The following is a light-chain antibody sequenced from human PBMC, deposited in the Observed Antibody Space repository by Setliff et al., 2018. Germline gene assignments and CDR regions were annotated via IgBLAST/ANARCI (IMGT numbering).Light chain of an antibody. V-gene: IGLV2-14*03. CDR1: TSDVGAYNF. CDR3: SSYTTINTRI. CDR2: DVS. Sequence: QSVLTQPASVSASPGQSISISCTGTTSDVGAYNFVSWYQQHPGKAPKLLISDVSHRPSGVSHRFSGSKSGNTASLTISGLQAEDEADYYCSSYTTINTRIFGGGTKVTVL. J-gene: IGLJ2*01.